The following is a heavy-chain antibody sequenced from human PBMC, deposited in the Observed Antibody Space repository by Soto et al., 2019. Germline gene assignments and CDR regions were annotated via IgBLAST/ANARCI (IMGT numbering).Heavy chain of an antibody. D-gene: IGHD2-21*01. Sequence: VQLVESGGGLVQPGRSLRLSCAASGFTFDDYAMHWVRQAPGKGLEWVSGISWNSGSIGYADSVKGRFTISRDNAKNSLYLQMNSLRAEDTALYYCAKDAVVVIANDAFDIWGQGTMVTVSS. CDR2: ISWNSGSI. CDR1: GFTFDDYA. CDR3: AKDAVVVIANDAFDI. J-gene: IGHJ3*02. V-gene: IGHV3-9*01.